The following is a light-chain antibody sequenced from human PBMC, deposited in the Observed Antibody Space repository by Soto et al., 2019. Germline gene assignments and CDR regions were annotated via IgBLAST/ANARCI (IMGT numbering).Light chain of an antibody. CDR2: DVT. CDR1: SSDVGGYNY. J-gene: IGLJ2*01. V-gene: IGLV2-14*01. Sequence: QSALTQPASVSGSPGQSITISCTGTSSDVGGYNYVSWYQQHPGKAPKLMIYDVTNRPSGVSNRFSGSKSGNTASLTISGLQAEDEADSYCSSYTSSLFGGGTKLTVL. CDR3: SSYTSSL.